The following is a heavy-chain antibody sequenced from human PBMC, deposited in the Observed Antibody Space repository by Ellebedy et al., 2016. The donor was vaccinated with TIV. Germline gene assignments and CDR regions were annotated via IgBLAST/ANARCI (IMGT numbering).Heavy chain of an antibody. V-gene: IGHV3-21*01. D-gene: IGHD3-3*01. J-gene: IGHJ4*02. Sequence: GESLKISCAASGFTFSSYVMSWVRQAPGKGLEWVSSISSTSGDIQSADSVKGRFIISRENAKNTVSLQMESLSTEDKAVYYCSRGAVVGLIWSGYYCDYWGQGSLVTVSS. CDR3: SRGAVVGLIWSGYYCDY. CDR1: GFTFSSYV. CDR2: ISSTSGDI.